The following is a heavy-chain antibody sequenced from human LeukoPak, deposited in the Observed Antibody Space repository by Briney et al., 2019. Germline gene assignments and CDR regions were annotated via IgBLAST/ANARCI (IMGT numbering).Heavy chain of an antibody. CDR3: ARDACGGDCNAYFDY. D-gene: IGHD2-21*02. J-gene: IGHJ4*02. CDR2: ISSSSSSYI. Sequence: GGPLRLSCAASGFPFSSYSMNWVRPGPGKGLGWVSSISSSSSSYIYYADSVKGRFTISRDNAKNSLYLQMNSLRAEDTAVYYCARDACGGDCNAYFDYWGQGTLVTVSS. CDR1: GFPFSSYS. V-gene: IGHV3-21*01.